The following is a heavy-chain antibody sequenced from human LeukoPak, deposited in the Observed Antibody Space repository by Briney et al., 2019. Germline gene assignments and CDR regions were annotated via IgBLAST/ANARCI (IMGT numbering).Heavy chain of an antibody. D-gene: IGHD3-3*01. CDR1: GFTFDDYG. V-gene: IGHV3-20*04. CDR2: INWNGGST. CDR3: ARARITIFGVVIRDAFDI. Sequence: PGGSLRLSXAASGFTFDDYGMSWVRQTPGKGLEWVSGINWNGGSTCYADSVKGRFTISRDNAKNSLYLQMNSLRAEDTAFYYCARARITIFGVVIRDAFDIWGQGTMVTVSS. J-gene: IGHJ3*02.